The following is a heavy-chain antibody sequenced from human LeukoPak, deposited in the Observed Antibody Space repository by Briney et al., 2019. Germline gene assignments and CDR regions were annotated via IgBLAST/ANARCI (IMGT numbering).Heavy chain of an antibody. CDR2: ISYDGSNK. J-gene: IGHJ4*02. Sequence: GGSLRLSCAASGFTFSSYGMHWVRQAPGKGLEWVAVISYDGSNKYYADSVKGRFTIFRDNSKNTLYLQMNSLRAEDTAVYYCAKVPLITAFKYFDYWGQGTLVTVSS. CDR1: GFTFSSYG. V-gene: IGHV3-30*18. D-gene: IGHD3-16*01. CDR3: AKVPLITAFKYFDY.